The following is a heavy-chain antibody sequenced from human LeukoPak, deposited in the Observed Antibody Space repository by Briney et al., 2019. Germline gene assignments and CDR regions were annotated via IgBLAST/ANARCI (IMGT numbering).Heavy chain of an antibody. J-gene: IGHJ4*02. D-gene: IGHD6-13*01. CDR1: GGSFSGYY. CDR3: ARGLRIAAVVYYFDY. CDR2: INHSGST. Sequence: PSETLSLTCAVYGGSFSGYYWSWIRQPPGKGLEWIGEINHSGSTNYNPSLKSRVTISVDTSKNQFSLKLSSVTAADTAVYYCARGLRIAAVVYYFDYWGQGTLVTVSS. V-gene: IGHV4-34*01.